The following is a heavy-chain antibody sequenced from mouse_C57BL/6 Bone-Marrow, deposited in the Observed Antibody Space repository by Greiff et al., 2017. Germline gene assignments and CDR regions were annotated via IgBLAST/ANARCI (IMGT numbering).Heavy chain of an antibody. D-gene: IGHD3-1*01. V-gene: IGHV1-55*01. J-gene: IGHJ1*03. CDR3: ASGNGLHPWYFYV. CDR1: GYTFTSYW. CDR2: IYPGSGST. Sequence: QVQLQQSGPELVKPGASVKMSCKASGYTFTSYWITWVKQRPGQGLEWIGDIYPGSGSTNYNEKFKSKATLTVDTSSSTAYMQLSSLTSEDSAVYYCASGNGLHPWYFYVWGTGTTATVSA.